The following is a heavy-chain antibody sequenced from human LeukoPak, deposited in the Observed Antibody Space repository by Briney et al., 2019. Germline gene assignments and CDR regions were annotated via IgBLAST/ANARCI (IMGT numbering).Heavy chain of an antibody. CDR3: ARDSGSSTHDP. CDR2: IYYSGST. CDR1: GGSISSYY. D-gene: IGHD2-2*01. J-gene: IGHJ5*02. Sequence: SENLSLTCTVSGGSISSYYWSWIRQPPGKGLEWIGYIYYSGSTNYNPSLKSRVTISVDTSKNQFSLKLSSVSAADTAVYYCARDSGSSTHDPWGQGTLVTVSS. V-gene: IGHV4-59*01.